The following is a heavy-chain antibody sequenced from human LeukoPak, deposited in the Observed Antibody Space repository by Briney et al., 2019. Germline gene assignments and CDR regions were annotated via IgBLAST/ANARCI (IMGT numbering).Heavy chain of an antibody. CDR3: AREWGGWNLNWFDP. V-gene: IGHV3-48*03. J-gene: IGHJ5*02. CDR2: ISSSGSTI. CDR1: GFTFSSYE. Sequence: HPGGSLRLSCAASGFTFSSYEMNWVRQAPGKGLEWVSYISSSGSTIYYADSVKGRFTISRDNAKNSLYLQMNSLRAEDTAVYYCAREWGGWNLNWFDPWGQGTLVTVSS. D-gene: IGHD1-1*01.